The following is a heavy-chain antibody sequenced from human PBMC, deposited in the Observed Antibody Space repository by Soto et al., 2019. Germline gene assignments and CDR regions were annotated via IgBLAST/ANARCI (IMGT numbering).Heavy chain of an antibody. Sequence: SVKVSCKASGGTFSSYAISWVRQAPGQGLEWMGGIIPIFGTANYAQKFQGRVTITADESTSTAYMELSSLRSEDTAVYYCARYSPPGYCSSTSCSRPPTPLNYWGQGTLVTVS. D-gene: IGHD2-2*01. CDR3: ARYSPPGYCSSTSCSRPPTPLNY. CDR2: IIPIFGTA. CDR1: GGTFSSYA. J-gene: IGHJ4*02. V-gene: IGHV1-69*13.